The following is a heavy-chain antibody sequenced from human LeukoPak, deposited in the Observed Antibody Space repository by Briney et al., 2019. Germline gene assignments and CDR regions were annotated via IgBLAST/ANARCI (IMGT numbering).Heavy chain of an antibody. J-gene: IGHJ5*02. CDR3: ASSTAAAGTALMGWFDP. D-gene: IGHD6-13*01. V-gene: IGHV4-31*03. CDR2: IYYSGST. CDR1: GGSISSGGYY. Sequence: PSQTLSLTCTVSGGSISSGGYYWSWIRQHPGKGLEWIGYIYYSGSTYYNPSLKSRVTISVDTSKNQFSLKLSSVTAADTAVYYCASSTAAAGTALMGWFDPWGQGTLVTVSS.